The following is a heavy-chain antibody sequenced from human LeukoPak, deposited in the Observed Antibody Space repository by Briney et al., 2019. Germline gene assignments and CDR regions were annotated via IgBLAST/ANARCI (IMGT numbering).Heavy chain of an antibody. D-gene: IGHD6-19*01. CDR2: ISYDGSNK. V-gene: IGHV3-30*18. CDR1: GFTFSSYG. J-gene: IGHJ2*01. Sequence: GRSLRLSCAASGFTFSSYGMHWVRQAPGKGLEWVAVISYDGSNKYYADSVKGRFTISRDNSKNTLYLQMNSLRAEDTAVYYCAKDKNSSGWYVGSWYFDLWGRGTLVTVSS. CDR3: AKDKNSSGWYVGSWYFDL.